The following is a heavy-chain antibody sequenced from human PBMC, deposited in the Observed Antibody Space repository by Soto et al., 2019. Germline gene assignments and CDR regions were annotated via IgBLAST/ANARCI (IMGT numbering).Heavy chain of an antibody. CDR2: VFYSGST. J-gene: IGHJ6*02. V-gene: IGHV4-31*03. Sequence: SETLSLTCTVSGGSISSAVYYWSWIRQHPGKGLEWIGYVFYSGSTYYNPSLKSRVTISVDTSKNQFSLKLSSVTAADTAVYYCAKDREGKNYYGMDVWGQGTTVTVSS. CDR3: AKDREGKNYYGMDV. D-gene: IGHD1-26*01. CDR1: GGSISSAVYY.